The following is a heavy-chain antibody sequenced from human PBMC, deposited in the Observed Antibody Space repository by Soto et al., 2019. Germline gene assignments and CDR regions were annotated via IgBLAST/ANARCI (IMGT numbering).Heavy chain of an antibody. CDR2: ISSSSSYI. Sequence: GGSLRLSCAASGFTFSSYSMNWVRQAPGKGLEWVSYISSSSSYIYYADSVKGRFTISRDNAKNSLYLQMNSLRAEDTAVYYCARVRWAIAAAGPDYWGQGTLVTVSS. D-gene: IGHD6-13*01. CDR3: ARVRWAIAAAGPDY. J-gene: IGHJ4*02. CDR1: GFTFSSYS. V-gene: IGHV3-21*01.